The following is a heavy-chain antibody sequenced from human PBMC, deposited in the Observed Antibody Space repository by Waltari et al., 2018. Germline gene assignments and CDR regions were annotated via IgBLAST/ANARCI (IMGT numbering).Heavy chain of an antibody. V-gene: IGHV3-7*01. CDR1: GFTLRNYW. D-gene: IGHD1-1*01. J-gene: IGHJ4*02. CDR2: MNKDGSER. Sequence: EVQLVESGGGLAHPGGSLTLSCVGSGFTLRNYWMTWVRQAPGEGLEGVATMNKDGSERYYGDSVRGRFIISKDDAKNSLSLEMNILAVEDTAIYYCARDGPDKHWKFFGNDHWGQGTLVNVSP. CDR3: ARDGPDKHWKFFGNDH.